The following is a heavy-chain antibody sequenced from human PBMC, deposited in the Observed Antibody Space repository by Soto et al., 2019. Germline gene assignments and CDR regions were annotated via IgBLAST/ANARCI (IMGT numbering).Heavy chain of an antibody. D-gene: IGHD2-15*01. CDR1: GGSISSGGYS. CDR3: ARGPFGYCSGGSCYKNWFDP. J-gene: IGHJ5*02. CDR2: IYHSGST. V-gene: IGHV4-30-2*01. Sequence: LQLQESGSGLVKPSQTLSLTCAVSGGSISSGGYSWSWIRQPPGKGLEWIGYIYHSGSTYYNPSLKSRVTISVDTSKNQLSLKLSSVTAADTAVYYCARGPFGYCSGGSCYKNWFDPWGQGTLVSVSS.